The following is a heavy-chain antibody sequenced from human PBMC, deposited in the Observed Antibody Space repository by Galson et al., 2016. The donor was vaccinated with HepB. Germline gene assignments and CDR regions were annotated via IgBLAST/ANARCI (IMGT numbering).Heavy chain of an antibody. CDR2: IGNKAYGGTT. CDR1: GFTFGDYV. CDR3: TGGFDSWRSFDY. D-gene: IGHD5-12*01. J-gene: IGHJ4*02. V-gene: IGHV3-49*04. Sequence: SLRLSCAASGFTFGDYVMSWVRQAPGKGLEWVGFIGNKAYGGTTEYAASVKGRFTISRDDSKSIAYLQTNSLKTEDTAVYYCTGGFDSWRSFDYWGQGTLVTVSS.